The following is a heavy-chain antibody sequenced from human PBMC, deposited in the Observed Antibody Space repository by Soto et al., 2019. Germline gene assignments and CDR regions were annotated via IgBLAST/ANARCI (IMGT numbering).Heavy chain of an antibody. CDR2: INHSGDT. CDR3: ATVNTVTSYFFES. Sequence: LSLTCTVHGGSFIGYYWSWIRQPPGKGLEWIGEINHSGDTNYNPSLKSRISISIDTSKNQFSLTVTSVTAADTALYYCATVNTVTSYFFESWGQGTLVTVSS. J-gene: IGHJ4*01. CDR1: GGSFIGYY. D-gene: IGHD4-17*01. V-gene: IGHV4-34*01.